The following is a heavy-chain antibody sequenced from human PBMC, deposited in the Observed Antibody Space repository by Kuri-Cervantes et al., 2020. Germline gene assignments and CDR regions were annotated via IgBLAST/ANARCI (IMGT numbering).Heavy chain of an antibody. D-gene: IGHD3-16*02. CDR2: INPNSGGT. J-gene: IGHJ4*02. CDR3: ATALRDYIWGSYRPFDY. V-gene: IGHV1-2*04. CDR1: GYTFTGYY. Sequence: ASVKVSCKASGYTFTGYYMHWVRQAPGQGLEWMGWINPNSGGTNYAQKFQGWVTMTRDTSISTAYMELSSLRSEDTAVYYCATALRDYIWGSYRPFDYWGQGTLVTVSS.